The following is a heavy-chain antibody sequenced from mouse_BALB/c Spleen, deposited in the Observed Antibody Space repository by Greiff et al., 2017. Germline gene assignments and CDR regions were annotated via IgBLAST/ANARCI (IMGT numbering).Heavy chain of an antibody. V-gene: IGHV2-2*02. Sequence: QAQLQQSGPGLVQPSQSLSITCTVSGFSLTSYGVHWVRQSPGKGLEWLGVIWSGGSTDYNAAFISRLSISKDNSKSQVFFKMNSLQANDTAIYYCARKGEYRYDYAMDYWGQGTSVTVSS. CDR2: IWSGGST. D-gene: IGHD2-14*01. J-gene: IGHJ4*01. CDR3: ARKGEYRYDYAMDY. CDR1: GFSLTSYG.